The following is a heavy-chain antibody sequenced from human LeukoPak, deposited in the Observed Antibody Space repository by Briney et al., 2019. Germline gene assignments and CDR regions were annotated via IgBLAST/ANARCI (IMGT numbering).Heavy chain of an antibody. D-gene: IGHD2-8*02. Sequence: GGSLRLSCVASGFTFSNHAKTWVRQAPGKGLEWVSAISASGVDTFYAPSVKGRFTISRDNSKNTLYLQINSLRAEDTAIYYCAKDVWWSVSWGQGTLVTVSS. J-gene: IGHJ5*02. CDR2: ISASGVDT. CDR3: AKDVWWSVS. V-gene: IGHV3-23*01. CDR1: GFTFSNHA.